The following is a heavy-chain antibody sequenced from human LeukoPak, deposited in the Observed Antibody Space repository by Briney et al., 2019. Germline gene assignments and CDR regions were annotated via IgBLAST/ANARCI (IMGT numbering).Heavy chain of an antibody. Sequence: GGSLRLSCVASGFAFSSYWMTWVRQAPGKGLEWVANIKQDGSKKSYVDSVKGRFTISRDNAQNSLYLQMNSLRAEDTAIYYCTRVGYIDEGIDYWGQGTLVTVPS. D-gene: IGHD5-24*01. V-gene: IGHV3-7*04. CDR1: GFAFSSYW. CDR3: TRVGYIDEGIDY. J-gene: IGHJ4*02. CDR2: IKQDGSKK.